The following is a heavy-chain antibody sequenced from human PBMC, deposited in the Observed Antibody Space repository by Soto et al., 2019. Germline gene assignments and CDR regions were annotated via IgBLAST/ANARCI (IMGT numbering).Heavy chain of an antibody. CDR2: IYYSGST. Sequence: QLQLQESGPGLVKPSETLSLTCTVSGGSISSSSYYWGWIRQPPGKGLEWIGSIYYSGSTYYNPSLKSRVTISVDTSKNQFSLKLSSVTAADTAVYYCARHMGIAAAAVLWGQGTLVTVSS. J-gene: IGHJ4*02. CDR1: GGSISSSSYY. CDR3: ARHMGIAAAAVL. V-gene: IGHV4-39*01. D-gene: IGHD6-13*01.